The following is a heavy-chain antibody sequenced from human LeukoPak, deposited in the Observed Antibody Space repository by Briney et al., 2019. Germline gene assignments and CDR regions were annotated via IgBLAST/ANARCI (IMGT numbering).Heavy chain of an antibody. CDR1: GGSFSGYY. V-gene: IGHV4-34*01. D-gene: IGHD3-3*01. Sequence: SETLSLTCAVYGGSFSGYYWSWIRQPPGKGLEWIGETNHSGSTNYNPSLKSRVTISVDTSKNQFSLKLSSVTAADTAVYYCARGTFTYDFWSGYSHYFDYWGQGTLVTVSS. CDR3: ARGTFTYDFWSGYSHYFDY. J-gene: IGHJ4*02. CDR2: TNHSGST.